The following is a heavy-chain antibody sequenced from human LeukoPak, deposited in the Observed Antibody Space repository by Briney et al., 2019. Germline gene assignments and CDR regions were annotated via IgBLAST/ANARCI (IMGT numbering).Heavy chain of an antibody. V-gene: IGHV3-53*01. J-gene: IGHJ1*01. CDR1: GFAVSSNH. Sequence: GGSLRLSCAASGFAVSSNHMNWVREAPGKGLEWVSVIFNGGSTYYSDSVKGRFTISRDNSKHTLYLQMNSLRAEDTAVYYCATSIVGLTYDEHFQPWGQGTLVTVS. D-gene: IGHD1-26*01. CDR3: ATSIVGLTYDEHFQP. CDR2: IFNGGST.